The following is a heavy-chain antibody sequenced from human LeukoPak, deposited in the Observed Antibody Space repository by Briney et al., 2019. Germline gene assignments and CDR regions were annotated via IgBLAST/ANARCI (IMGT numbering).Heavy chain of an antibody. CDR3: ARVEVVVAATRASDS. V-gene: IGHV1-69*06. Sequence: SVNVSCKASLGTFSSYAISWVRQAPGQGLEWMGGIIPIFGTANYAQKLQGRVTITPDKSTSTAYMELSSRRSEETAVFYCARVEVVVAATRASDSWGQGTMVTVAS. D-gene: IGHD2-15*01. J-gene: IGHJ3*02. CDR2: IIPIFGTA. CDR1: LGTFSSYA.